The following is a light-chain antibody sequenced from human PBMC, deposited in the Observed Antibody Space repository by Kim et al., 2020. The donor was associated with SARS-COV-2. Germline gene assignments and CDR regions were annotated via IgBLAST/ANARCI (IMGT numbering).Light chain of an antibody. CDR3: QQYGTSPMYT. J-gene: IGKJ2*01. CDR2: AAS. Sequence: LCPGERATLACRASQSVSSYFAWYQPKPGQAPRLLINAASSRATGIPDKFSGSRSGTDFTLTISRLEPEDFAVYYCQQYGTSPMYTFGQGTKLEI. CDR1: QSVSSY. V-gene: IGKV3-20*01.